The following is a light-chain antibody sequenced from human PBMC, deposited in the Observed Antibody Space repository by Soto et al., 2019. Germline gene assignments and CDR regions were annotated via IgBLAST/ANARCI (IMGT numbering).Light chain of an antibody. CDR2: LNSDGSH. CDR1: SGHSSYA. CDR3: QTWGTGIQV. J-gene: IGLJ3*02. Sequence: QLVLTQSPSASASLGASVKLTCTLSSGHSSYAIAWHQQQPEKGPRYLMKLNSDGSHNKGDGIPDRFSGSSSGAERYLTISSLQSEDEAEYYCQTWGTGIQVFGGGTKLTV. V-gene: IGLV4-69*02.